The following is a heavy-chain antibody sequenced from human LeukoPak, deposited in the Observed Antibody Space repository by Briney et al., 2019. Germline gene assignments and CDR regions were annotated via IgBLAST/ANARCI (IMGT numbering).Heavy chain of an antibody. D-gene: IGHD3-16*01. CDR1: GFTFSDDG. Sequence: GGSLRLSCAASGFTFSDDGMSWVRQAPGKGLEWVSAISDTGSRTFYADSVKGRFTISRDNSMSTLYLQMSNLRAEDTAVYFCARIPGGTNYFDYWGQGTLLTVSS. J-gene: IGHJ4*02. CDR2: ISDTGSRT. CDR3: ARIPGGTNYFDY. V-gene: IGHV3-23*01.